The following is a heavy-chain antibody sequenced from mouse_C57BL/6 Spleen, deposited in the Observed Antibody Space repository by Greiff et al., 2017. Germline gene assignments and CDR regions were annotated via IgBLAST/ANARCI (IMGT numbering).Heavy chain of an antibody. Sequence: EVNVVESGGGLVKPGGSLKLSCAASGFTFSSYAMSWVRQTPEKRLEWVATISDGGSYTYYPDNVKGRFTISRDNAKNNLYLQMSHLKSEDTAMYYCARAYYSNTWFAYWGQGTLVTVSA. CDR2: ISDGGSYT. CDR1: GFTFSSYA. J-gene: IGHJ3*01. CDR3: ARAYYSNTWFAY. D-gene: IGHD2-5*01. V-gene: IGHV5-4*03.